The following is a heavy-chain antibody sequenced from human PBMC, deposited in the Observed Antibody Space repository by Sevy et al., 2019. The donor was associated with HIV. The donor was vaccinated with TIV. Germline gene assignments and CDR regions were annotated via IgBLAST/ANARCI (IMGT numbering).Heavy chain of an antibody. V-gene: IGHV3-30-3*01. J-gene: IGHJ5*02. CDR2: ISYDGSNK. D-gene: IGHD2-15*01. CDR3: ARDGGPGYCSGGSGYHNWFDP. Sequence: GGSLRLSCAASGFTFSSYAMHWVRQAPGKGLEWVAVISYDGSNKYYADSVKGGFTISRDNSKNRLYLQMNSLRAEDTAVYYCARDGGPGYCSGGSGYHNWFDPWGQGTLVTVSS. CDR1: GFTFSSYA.